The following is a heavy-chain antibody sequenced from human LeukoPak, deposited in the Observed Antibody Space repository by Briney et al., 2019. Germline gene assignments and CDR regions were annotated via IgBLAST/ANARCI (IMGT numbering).Heavy chain of an antibody. CDR2: ISGSGGST. D-gene: IGHD3-22*01. CDR1: GFTFSSYA. Sequence: PGGSLRLSCAASGFTFSSYAMSWVRQAPGKGLEWVSAISGSGGSTYYADSVKGQFTISRDNSKNTLYLQMNSLRAEDTAVYYCAKLRRRGYYDSSGYSLGHYFDYWGQGTLVTVSS. V-gene: IGHV3-23*01. J-gene: IGHJ4*02. CDR3: AKLRRRGYYDSSGYSLGHYFDY.